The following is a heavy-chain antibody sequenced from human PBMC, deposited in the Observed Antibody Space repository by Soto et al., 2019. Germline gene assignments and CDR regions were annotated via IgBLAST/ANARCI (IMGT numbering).Heavy chain of an antibody. CDR3: ATNSYYSLGV. CDR2: IYHSGST. Sequence: QVQLQESGPGLVKPSGTLSLTCAVSSGSISSAHWWNWVRQPPGKGLEWIGEIYHSGSTNYNPSLXGRVTVSVDKSMNQFSLKLTSVTAADTAVYYCATNSYYSLGVWGQGTTVTVSS. J-gene: IGHJ6*02. V-gene: IGHV4-4*02. CDR1: SGSISSAHW.